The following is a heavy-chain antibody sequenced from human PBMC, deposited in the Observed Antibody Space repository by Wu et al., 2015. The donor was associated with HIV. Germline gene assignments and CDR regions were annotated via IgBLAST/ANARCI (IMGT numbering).Heavy chain of an antibody. CDR2: FDPEDGET. D-gene: IGHD3-10*01. V-gene: IGHV1-24*01. J-gene: IGHJ3*02. CDR1: GYTLTELS. Sequence: QVQLVQSGAEVKKPGASVKVSCKVSGYTLTELSMHWVRQAPGKGLEWMGGFDPEDGETIYAQKFQGRVTMTEDTSTDTAYMELSSLRSEDTAVYYCATVRLYGSGSYYNGAGNAFDIWGQGTMVTVSS. CDR3: ATVRLYGSGSYYNGAGNAFDI.